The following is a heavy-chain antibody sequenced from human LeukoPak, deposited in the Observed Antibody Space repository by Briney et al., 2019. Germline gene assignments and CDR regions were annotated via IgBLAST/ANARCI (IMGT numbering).Heavy chain of an antibody. D-gene: IGHD2-15*01. V-gene: IGHV1-8*03. CDR3: ILPGGSNWFDP. Sequence: ASVKVSCKASGYTFTSYDINWVRQATGQGLEWMGWMNPNSGNTGYAQKFQGRVTITRNTSISTAYMELSSLRSEDTAVYYCILPGGSNWFDPWGQGTLVTVSS. CDR1: GYTFTSYD. CDR2: MNPNSGNT. J-gene: IGHJ5*02.